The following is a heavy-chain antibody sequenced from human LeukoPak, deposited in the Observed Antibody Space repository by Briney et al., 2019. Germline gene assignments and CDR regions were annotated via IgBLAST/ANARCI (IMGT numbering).Heavy chain of an antibody. CDR2: IYHSGST. CDR3: ARGVDSSGYYFDY. V-gene: IGHV4-59*12. J-gene: IGHJ4*02. CDR1: GGSISSYY. Sequence: SETLSLTCTVSGGSISSYYWSWIRQPPGKGLEWIGSIYHSGSTYYNPSLKSRVTISVDTSKNQFSLKLTSATAADTAVYYCARGVDSSGYYFDYWGQGTLVTVSS. D-gene: IGHD3-22*01.